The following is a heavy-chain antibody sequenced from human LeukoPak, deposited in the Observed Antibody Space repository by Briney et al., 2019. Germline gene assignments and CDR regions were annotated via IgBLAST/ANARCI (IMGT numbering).Heavy chain of an antibody. CDR2: ISYDGGNK. Sequence: GGSLRLSCAASGFTFSSYGMHWVRQAPGKGLEWVAVISYDGGNKYYEDSVKGRFTISRDNSKNTLYLQMNSLRAEGTAVYYCAKSVGGLRIPRRPFDYWGQGTLVTVSS. CDR3: AKSVGGLRIPRRPFDY. V-gene: IGHV3-30*18. CDR1: GFTFSSYG. J-gene: IGHJ4*02. D-gene: IGHD3-16*01.